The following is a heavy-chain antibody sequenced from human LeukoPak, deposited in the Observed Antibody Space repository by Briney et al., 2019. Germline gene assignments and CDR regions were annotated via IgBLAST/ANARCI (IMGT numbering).Heavy chain of an antibody. D-gene: IGHD3-3*01. V-gene: IGHV4-34*01. CDR3: ARLSAAVHLGAFDL. J-gene: IGHJ3*01. Sequence: KPSETLSLTCAVYGGSFSGYYWSWIRQPPGKGLEWIGEINHSGSTNYNPSLKSRVTISVDTSKNQFSLKLSSVTAADTAVYYCARLSAAVHLGAFDLWGQGTMVTVSS. CDR2: INHSGST. CDR1: GGSFSGYY.